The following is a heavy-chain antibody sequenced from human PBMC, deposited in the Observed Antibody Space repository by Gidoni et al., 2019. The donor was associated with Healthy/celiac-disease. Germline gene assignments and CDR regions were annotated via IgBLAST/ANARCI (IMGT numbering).Heavy chain of an antibody. J-gene: IGHJ4*02. CDR3: ARDQSGYCSSTSCYTPLGIDY. CDR1: GYTFTGYY. D-gene: IGHD2-2*02. CDR2: INPNSGGT. Sequence: QVQLVQSGAEVKKPGASVKVSCKASGYTFTGYYMHWVRQAPGQGLEWMGWINPNSGGTNYAQKFQGRVTMTRDTSISTAYMELSRLRSDDTAVYYCARDQSGYCSSTSCYTPLGIDYWGQGTLVTVSS. V-gene: IGHV1-2*02.